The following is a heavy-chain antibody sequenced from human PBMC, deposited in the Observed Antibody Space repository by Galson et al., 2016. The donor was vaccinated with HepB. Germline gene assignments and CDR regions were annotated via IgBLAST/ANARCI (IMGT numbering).Heavy chain of an antibody. CDR3: VTFRSEYNGMDV. J-gene: IGHJ6*02. Sequence: SVKVSCKASGYTFTGYYLHWVRQAPGQGLEWMGWINPKSGGTRYAQRFQGGITMTRDTSISTAYMEVRRLKSDDTAVYYCVTFRSEYNGMDVWGRGTTVTVSS. CDR1: GYTFTGYY. V-gene: IGHV1-2*02. D-gene: IGHD2-21*01. CDR2: INPKSGGT.